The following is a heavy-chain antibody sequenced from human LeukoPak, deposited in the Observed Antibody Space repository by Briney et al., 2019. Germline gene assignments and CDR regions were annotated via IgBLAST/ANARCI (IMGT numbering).Heavy chain of an antibody. J-gene: IGHJ4*02. CDR2: IYYSGST. CDR1: GGSISSYY. V-gene: IGHV4-59*01. Sequence: SSETLSLTCTVSGGSISSYYWYWIRQPPGKGLEWIGYIYYSGSTNNNPSLKSRVTISIDTSKNQFSLKLNSVTAADTAVYYCARGSGYFDYWGQGTLVTVSS. CDR3: ARGSGYFDY. D-gene: IGHD7-27*01.